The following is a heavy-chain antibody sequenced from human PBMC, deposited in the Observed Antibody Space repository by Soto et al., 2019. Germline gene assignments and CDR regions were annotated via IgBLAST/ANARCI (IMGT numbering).Heavy chain of an antibody. J-gene: IGHJ4*02. CDR3: VGGYYFGDY. CDR1: GFTFSSYG. V-gene: IGHV3-30*03. D-gene: IGHD3-22*01. Sequence: QVQLVESGEGVVRPGRSLRLYCAASGFTFSSYGMHWVRQAPGKGLEWVAVISSDGSNKYYADSVKGRFTISRDNSKNTLYLQMNSLRAEDTAVYYCVGGYYFGDYWGQGTLVTVSS. CDR2: ISSDGSNK.